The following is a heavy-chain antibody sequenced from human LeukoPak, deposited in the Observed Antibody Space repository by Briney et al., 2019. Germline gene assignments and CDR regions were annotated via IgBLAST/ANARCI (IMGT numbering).Heavy chain of an antibody. Sequence: RPGGSLRLSCAASGFTFSSYGMHWVRQAPGKGLEWVAFIRYDGSNKYYADSVKGRFTISRDNAKNSLYLQMNSLRAEDTAVYYCARDHRDYSLHRGQGTLVTVSS. CDR2: IRYDGSNK. CDR3: ARDHRDYSLH. CDR1: GFTFSSYG. V-gene: IGHV3-30*02. D-gene: IGHD4-11*01. J-gene: IGHJ4*02.